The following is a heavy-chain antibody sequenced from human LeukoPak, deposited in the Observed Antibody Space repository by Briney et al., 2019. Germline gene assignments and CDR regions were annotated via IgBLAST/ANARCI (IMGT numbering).Heavy chain of an antibody. J-gene: IGHJ5*02. V-gene: IGHV1-18*01. CDR2: VSAYHGNT. Sequence: GASVTVSCKDSVYSFTSYGISWVGQAPGHGREGVGWVSAYHGNTNYAQKLQGTVTMTTDTSTSTAYMELRSLRSDDTAVDYCAKHLWFGDRIIRSKLYNWFDPWGQGTLVTVSS. CDR3: AKHLWFGDRIIRSKLYNWFDP. CDR1: VYSFTSYG. D-gene: IGHD3-10*01.